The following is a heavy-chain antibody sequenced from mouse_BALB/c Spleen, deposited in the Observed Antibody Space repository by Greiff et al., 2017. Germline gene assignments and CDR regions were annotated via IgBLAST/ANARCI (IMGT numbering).Heavy chain of an antibody. CDR3: TRKGLEYFDY. V-gene: IGHV1S127*01. CDR2: IDPSDSYT. CDR1: GYTFTSYW. Sequence: QVQLQQPGAELVKPGASVKMSCKASGYTFTSYWMHWVKQRPGQGLEWIGVIDPSDSYTSYNQKFKGKATLTVDTSSSTAYMQLSSLTSEDSAVYYCTRKGLEYFDYWGQGTTLTVSS. D-gene: IGHD3-3*01. J-gene: IGHJ2*01.